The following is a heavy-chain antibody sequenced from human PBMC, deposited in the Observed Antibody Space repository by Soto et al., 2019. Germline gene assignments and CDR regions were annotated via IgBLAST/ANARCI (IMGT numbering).Heavy chain of an antibody. CDR3: ATWTLPLSWSWLQSAAGKLDF. CDR1: EFSFNNYA. Sequence: QVHLVESGGGVVQPGRSLRVSCTASEFSFNNYAVHWVRQAPGEGLEWVALISSDGNNKYYPDSVKGLFTISRDHSNNTVYIQMDSLRLDDTAVYYCATWTLPLSWSWLQSAAGKLDFWGQGTLVTVSS. V-gene: IGHV3-30-3*01. J-gene: IGHJ4*02. D-gene: IGHD3-10*01. CDR2: ISSDGNNK.